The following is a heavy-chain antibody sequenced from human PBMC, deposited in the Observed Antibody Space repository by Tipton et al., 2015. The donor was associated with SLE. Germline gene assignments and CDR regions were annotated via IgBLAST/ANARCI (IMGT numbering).Heavy chain of an antibody. J-gene: IGHJ4*02. D-gene: IGHD6-19*01. Sequence: TLSLTCTVSGGSISSSSYYWGWIRQPPGKGLEWIGSIFYSGSTYYTPSLKSRVTISLDTSKNQFSLKLSSVTAADTAVYYCAREAQWLVRNWGQGTLVTVPS. CDR2: IFYSGST. CDR1: GGSISSSSYY. CDR3: AREAQWLVRN. V-gene: IGHV4-39*07.